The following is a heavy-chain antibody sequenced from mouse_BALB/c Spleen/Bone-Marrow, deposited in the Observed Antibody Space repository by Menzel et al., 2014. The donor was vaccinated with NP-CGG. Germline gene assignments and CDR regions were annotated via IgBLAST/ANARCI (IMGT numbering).Heavy chain of an antibody. CDR3: ASYCYGSSGFAY. V-gene: IGHV14-3*02. CDR1: GFNIKDTY. D-gene: IGHD1-1*01. J-gene: IGHJ3*01. CDR2: IDPANGNT. Sequence: VQLKDSGAELVKPGASVKLSCTASGFNIKDTYMHWVKQRPEQGLEWIGRIDPANGNTKYDPKFQGKATITADTSSNTAYLQLSSLTSEDTAVYYCASYCYGSSGFAYWGQGTLVTVSA.